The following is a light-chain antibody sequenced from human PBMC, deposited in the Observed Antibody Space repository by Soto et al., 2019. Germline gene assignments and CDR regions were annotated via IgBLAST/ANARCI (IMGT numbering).Light chain of an antibody. CDR3: SSYTSSSLG. J-gene: IGLJ2*01. Sequence: QSALTQPASVSGSPGQSITISCTGTSSDVGGYNYVSWYQQHPGKAPKLMIYDVSNRPSGVSNRFSGSKSGNTASLTISGLLAEDEADYYCSSYTSSSLGFGGGTKLTVL. CDR2: DVS. V-gene: IGLV2-14*01. CDR1: SSDVGGYNY.